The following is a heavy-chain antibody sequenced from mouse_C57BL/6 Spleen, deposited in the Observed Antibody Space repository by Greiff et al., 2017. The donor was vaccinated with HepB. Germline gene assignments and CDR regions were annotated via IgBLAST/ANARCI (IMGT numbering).Heavy chain of an antibody. V-gene: IGHV3-6*01. J-gene: IGHJ3*01. CDR1: GYSITSGYY. CDR3: ARDQGDYDVLPFAY. CDR2: ISYDGSN. D-gene: IGHD2-4*01. Sequence: DVQLQESGPGLVKPSQSLSLTCSVTGYSITSGYYWNWIRQFPGNKLEWMGYISYDGSNNYNPSLKNRISITRDTSKNQFFLKLNSVTTEDTATYYCARDQGDYDVLPFAYWGQGTLVTVSA.